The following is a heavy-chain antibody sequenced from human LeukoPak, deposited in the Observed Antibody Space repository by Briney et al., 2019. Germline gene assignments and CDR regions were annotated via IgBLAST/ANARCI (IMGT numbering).Heavy chain of an antibody. CDR1: GFSLSTTDVG. V-gene: IGHV2-5*01. Sequence: SVPTPGNPTQTRTQTCTVSGFSLSTTDVGVGWIRQPPGKALECLALIFWNEDRRYSPSLKSSLTITQYTSKNHVVLTLTNMDPVDPATYYSAHKPAADHTGYNWFDPWGQGTLVTVSS. CDR3: AHKPAADHTGYNWFDP. CDR2: IFWNEDR. D-gene: IGHD6-13*01. J-gene: IGHJ5*02.